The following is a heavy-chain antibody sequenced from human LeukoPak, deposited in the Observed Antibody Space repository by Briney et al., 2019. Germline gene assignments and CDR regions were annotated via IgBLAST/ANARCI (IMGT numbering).Heavy chain of an antibody. CDR2: LYHSGNT. CDR3: ARELRSGSYYFDY. Sequence: SGYYWSWIRQSPGKGLEWIGSLYHSGNTYYNPSLKSRVTTSVDTSKNRFSLKLTSVTAADTAVYYCARELRSGSYYFDYWGQGTLVTVSS. V-gene: IGHV4-38-2*02. CDR1: SGYY. D-gene: IGHD1-26*01. J-gene: IGHJ4*02.